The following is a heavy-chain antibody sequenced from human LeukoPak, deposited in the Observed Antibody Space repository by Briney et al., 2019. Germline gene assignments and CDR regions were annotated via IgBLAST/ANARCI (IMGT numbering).Heavy chain of an antibody. CDR1: GGSISSSSYY. V-gene: IGHV4-39*01. CDR2: IYYSGST. Sequence: PSETLSLTXTVSGGSISSSSYYWGWIRQPPGKGLEWIGSIYYSGSTYYNPSLKSRVTISVDTSKNQFSLKLSSVTAADTAVYYCARPRWELRSYYFDYWGQGTLVTVSS. J-gene: IGHJ4*02. D-gene: IGHD1-26*01. CDR3: ARPRWELRSYYFDY.